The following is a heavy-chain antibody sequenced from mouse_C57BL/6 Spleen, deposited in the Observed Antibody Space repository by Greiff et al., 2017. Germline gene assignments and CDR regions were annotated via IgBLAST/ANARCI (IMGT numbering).Heavy chain of an antibody. CDR1: GYTFTSYW. CDR2: INPSNGGT. Sequence: QVQLKQPGTELVKPGASVKLSCKASGYTFTSYWMHWVKQRPGQGLEWIGNINPSNGGTNYNEKFKSKATLTVDKSSSTAYMQLSSLTSEDSAVYYCARAEGSYDYDEAMDYWGQGTSVTVSS. V-gene: IGHV1-53*01. D-gene: IGHD2-4*01. CDR3: ARAEGSYDYDEAMDY. J-gene: IGHJ4*01.